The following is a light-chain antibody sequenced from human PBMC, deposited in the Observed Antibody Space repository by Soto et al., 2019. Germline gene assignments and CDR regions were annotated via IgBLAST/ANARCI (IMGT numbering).Light chain of an antibody. J-gene: IGKJ1*01. CDR3: QQYNSYSEA. Sequence: DIQMTQSPSTLSGSVGDRVTITCRAGQSFGSWLAWHQQKPGKAPTVLIYDASSLESGVPSRFSGSGSGTEFTLTISSLQPDDFATYYCQQYNSYSEAFGQGTKVDI. V-gene: IGKV1-5*01. CDR2: DAS. CDR1: QSFGSW.